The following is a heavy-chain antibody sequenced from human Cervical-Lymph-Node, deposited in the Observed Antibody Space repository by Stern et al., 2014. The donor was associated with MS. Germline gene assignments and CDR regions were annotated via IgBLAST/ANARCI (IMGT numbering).Heavy chain of an antibody. J-gene: IGHJ6*02. CDR3: ERVGYDFWSGYYYYAMDV. CDR2: INPNTGGT. V-gene: IGHV1-2*02. Sequence: DQLVESGAEVKKPGASVKVSCKASGYTFTDYYVHWVRQGPGQGLEWMGWINPNTGGTNYAQKFQGRVTMTRDTSISTAYMELTRLRSDDTAVYYCERVGYDFWSGYYYYAMDVWGQGTTVTVSS. CDR1: GYTFTDYY. D-gene: IGHD3-3*01.